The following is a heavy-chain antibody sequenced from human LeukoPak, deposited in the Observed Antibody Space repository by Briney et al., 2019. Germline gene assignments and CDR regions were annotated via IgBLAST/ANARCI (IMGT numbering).Heavy chain of an antibody. V-gene: IGHV3-23*01. Sequence: GGSLRLSCAASGFTFSRYSMNWVRQAPGKGLEWVSGISGSGVSTYYADSVKGRFTISRDNSKNTLYLQMNSLRAEDTALYYCAKGSSSGWSGDYFDYWGQGTLVTVSS. CDR2: ISGSGVST. CDR3: AKGSSSGWSGDYFDY. J-gene: IGHJ4*02. CDR1: GFTFSRYS. D-gene: IGHD6-19*01.